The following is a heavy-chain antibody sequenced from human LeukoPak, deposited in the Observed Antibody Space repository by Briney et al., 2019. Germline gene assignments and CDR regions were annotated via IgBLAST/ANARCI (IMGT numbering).Heavy chain of an antibody. V-gene: IGHV4-59*08. CDR2: IYYSGST. Sequence: PSETLSLTCTVSGGSISSYYWNWIRQPPGKRLEWIGYIYYSGSTNYNPSLKSRVTISVDTSKNQFSLKLSSVTAADTAVYYCARCPRGMELEDWFDPWGQGTLVTVSS. CDR3: ARCPRGMELEDWFDP. CDR1: GGSISSYY. J-gene: IGHJ5*02. D-gene: IGHD1-1*01.